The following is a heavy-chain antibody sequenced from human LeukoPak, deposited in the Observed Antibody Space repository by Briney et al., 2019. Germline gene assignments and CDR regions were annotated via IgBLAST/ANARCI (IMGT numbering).Heavy chain of an antibody. CDR1: GFTFSSYA. CDR2: ISGSGGST. J-gene: IGHJ4*02. CDR3: AKGAGIAVAGTWNY. Sequence: PEGSLRLSCAASGFTFSSYAMSWVRQAPGKGLEWVSAISGSGGSTYYADSVKGRFTISRDNSKNTLYLQMNSLRAEDAAVYYCAKGAGIAVAGTWNYWGQGTLVTVSS. V-gene: IGHV3-23*01. D-gene: IGHD6-19*01.